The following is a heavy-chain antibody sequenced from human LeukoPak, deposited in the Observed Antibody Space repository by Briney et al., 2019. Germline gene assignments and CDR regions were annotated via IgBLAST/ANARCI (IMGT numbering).Heavy chain of an antibody. CDR1: GFTFSASY. Sequence: GGSLRLSCVASGFTFSASYMTWVRQPPGKGLEWLSYISENSGDTNYADSVKGRFTVSRDNAKNSLYLQMNSLRAEDTAVYYCARDPYSGRYGDYYYYYMDVWGKGTTVTISS. CDR2: ISENSGDT. D-gene: IGHD1-26*01. J-gene: IGHJ6*03. CDR3: ARDPYSGRYGDYYYYYMDV. V-gene: IGHV3-11*06.